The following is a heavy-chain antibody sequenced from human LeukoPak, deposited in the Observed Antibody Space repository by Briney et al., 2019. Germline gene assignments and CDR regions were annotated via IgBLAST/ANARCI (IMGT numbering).Heavy chain of an antibody. CDR1: GGSISSSSYY. V-gene: IGHV4-31*03. Sequence: SETLSLTCTVSGGSISSSSYYWGWIRQHPGKGLEWIGYIYYSGSTYYNPSLKSRVTISVDTSKNQFSLKLSSVTAADTAVYYCAREAPEEYYYDSSGLGAFDIWGQGTMVTVSS. D-gene: IGHD3-22*01. CDR2: IYYSGST. CDR3: AREAPEEYYYDSSGLGAFDI. J-gene: IGHJ3*02.